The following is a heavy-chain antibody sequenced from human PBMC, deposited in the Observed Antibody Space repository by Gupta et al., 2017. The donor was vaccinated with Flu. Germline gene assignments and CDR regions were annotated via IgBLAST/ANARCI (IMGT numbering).Heavy chain of an antibody. CDR2: ISAYNGNT. J-gene: IGHJ3*02. CDR1: GYTFTSSG. CDR3: ARERSSYYYDSSGYYRDAFDI. D-gene: IGHD3-22*01. V-gene: IGHV1-18*01. Sequence: QVQLVQSGAEVKKPGASVKVSCKAAGYTFTSSGISWVRQATGQGLEWMGWISAYNGNTNYAQKLQGRVTMTTDTSTSTAYMELRSLGSDDTAVYYCARERSSYYYDSSGYYRDAFDIWGQGTMVTVSS.